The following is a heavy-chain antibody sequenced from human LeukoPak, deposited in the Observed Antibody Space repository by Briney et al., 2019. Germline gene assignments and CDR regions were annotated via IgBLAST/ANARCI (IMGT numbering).Heavy chain of an antibody. CDR3: ARVSLGNNYGSGSYDY. CDR1: GFTFSSYN. V-gene: IGHV3-21*01. CDR2: INSGSTYI. Sequence: PGGSLRLSCAASGFTFSSYNMNWVRQAPGKGLEWGSSINSGSTYINYADSVKGRFTISRDNAENSLYLQMSSLRAEDTAVYYCARVSLGNNYGSGSYDYWGQGTLVTVSS. D-gene: IGHD3-10*01. J-gene: IGHJ4*02.